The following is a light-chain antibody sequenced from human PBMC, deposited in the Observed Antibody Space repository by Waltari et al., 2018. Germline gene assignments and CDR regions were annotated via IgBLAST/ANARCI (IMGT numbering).Light chain of an antibody. CDR2: EDN. Sequence: FILTQPHSVPASPGKSVTTSCTRNSSTIASTPVRFSQQRPGSAPTTVIYEDNQRPSGVPDRFSGSIDSSSNSASLTISGLKTEDEADYYCQSYDSSEHYVFGSGTKVTVL. CDR1: SSTIASTP. V-gene: IGLV6-57*03. J-gene: IGLJ1*01. CDR3: QSYDSSEHYV.